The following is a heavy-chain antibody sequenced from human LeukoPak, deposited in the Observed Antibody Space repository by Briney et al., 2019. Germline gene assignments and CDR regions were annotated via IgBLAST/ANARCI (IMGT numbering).Heavy chain of an antibody. CDR3: AKARTANDYGAGSFYKGFDS. CDR2: VSASGFT. Sequence: PGGSLRLSCAASGFTFSYYDMIWVRQAPGKGLEWVSVVSASGFTSYADSVKGRFTISRDKSKNTVYLDMDTLRAEDTALYYCAKARTANDYGAGSFYKGFDSWGQGTLVTVSS. CDR1: GFTFSYYD. J-gene: IGHJ4*02. D-gene: IGHD3-10*01. V-gene: IGHV3-23*01.